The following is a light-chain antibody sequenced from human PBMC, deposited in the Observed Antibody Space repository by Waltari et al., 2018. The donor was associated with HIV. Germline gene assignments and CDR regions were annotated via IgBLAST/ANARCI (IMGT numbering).Light chain of an antibody. J-gene: IGLJ2*01. CDR2: QDK. Sequence: SFEVTQPPSVSVSPGQTANITCSGNKLGNKYTCWYQQRPGQSPVLVIYQDKKRPSGIPERFSGSNSGNTASLTISQTQAADEADYYCQTWDTNTVIFGGGTRLTVL. CDR3: QTWDTNTVI. V-gene: IGLV3-1*01. CDR1: KLGNKY.